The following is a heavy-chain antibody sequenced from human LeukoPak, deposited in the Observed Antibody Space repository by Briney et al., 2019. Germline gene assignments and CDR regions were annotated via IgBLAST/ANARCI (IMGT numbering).Heavy chain of an antibody. CDR3: ARDRADSSSWYRGDYYYMDV. CDR2: IYYSGST. D-gene: IGHD6-13*01. CDR1: GGSFSSYY. J-gene: IGHJ6*03. Sequence: SETLSLTCAVYGGSFSSYYWGWIRQPPGKGLEWIGSIYYSGSTYYNPSLKSRVTISVDTSKNQFSLKLGSVTAADTAVYYCARDRADSSSWYRGDYYYMDVWGKGTTVTVSS. V-gene: IGHV4-39*07.